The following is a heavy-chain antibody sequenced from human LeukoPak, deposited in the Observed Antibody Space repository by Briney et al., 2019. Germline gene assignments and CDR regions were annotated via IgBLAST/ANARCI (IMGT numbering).Heavy chain of an antibody. CDR1: GFTFDDYA. J-gene: IGHJ6*03. V-gene: IGHV3-9*01. Sequence: TGGSLRLSCAGSGFTFDDYAMHWVRQTPGKGPEWVSGISWNSGNIAYADFVGGRFTISRDNAKNYLSLQMNSLSDEDTAVYYCAKDAYGGATFFYYMDVWGKGTTVTVSS. CDR2: ISWNSGNI. CDR3: AKDAYGGATFFYYMDV. D-gene: IGHD2/OR15-2a*01.